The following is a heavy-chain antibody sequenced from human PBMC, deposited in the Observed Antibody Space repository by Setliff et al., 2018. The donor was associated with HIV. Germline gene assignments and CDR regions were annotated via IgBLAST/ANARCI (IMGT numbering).Heavy chain of an antibody. CDR1: GYRFTDFY. D-gene: IGHD3-9*01. J-gene: IGHJ4*02. CDR3: ARRAEDLAINPPSFDYYFDY. Sequence: GASVKVSCKPFGYRFTDFYVNWVRQASGQGLEWMGWINPKSGATKNAQKFQGRVTMTRDTSISTVYMELSSLRSDDTALYFCARRAEDLAINPPSFDYYFDYWGQGTPVTVSS. CDR2: INPKSGAT. V-gene: IGHV1-2*02.